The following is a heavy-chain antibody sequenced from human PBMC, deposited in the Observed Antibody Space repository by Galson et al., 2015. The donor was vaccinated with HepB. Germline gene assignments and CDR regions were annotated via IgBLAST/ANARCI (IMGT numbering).Heavy chain of an antibody. CDR1: GFTVSTSH. CDR3: AREQGSYDSTDYAFDI. J-gene: IGHJ3*02. Sequence: SLRLSCAASGFTVSTSHMSWVRQAPGKGLEWVSVIYSGGGTYYADSVQGRFTIARDNSKNTLYLQMNSLRVEDTAVYYCAREQGSYDSTDYAFDIWGQGTMVTVSS. CDR2: IYSGGGT. V-gene: IGHV3-53*01. D-gene: IGHD3-22*01.